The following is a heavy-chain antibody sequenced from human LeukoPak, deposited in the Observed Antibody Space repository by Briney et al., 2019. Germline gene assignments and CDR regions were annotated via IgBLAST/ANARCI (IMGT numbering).Heavy chain of an antibody. CDR3: ARVSRLSSLGAYYYYMDV. Sequence: PSETLSLTCNVSGVSISSSSYYWGWIRQPPGKGLEWIGSIYSSGSTYYNPSLKSRVTISVDTSKNQFSLKLSSVTAADTAVYYCARVSRLSSLGAYYYYMDVWGKGTTVTISS. V-gene: IGHV4-39*07. CDR2: IYSSGST. J-gene: IGHJ6*03. CDR1: GVSISSSSYY.